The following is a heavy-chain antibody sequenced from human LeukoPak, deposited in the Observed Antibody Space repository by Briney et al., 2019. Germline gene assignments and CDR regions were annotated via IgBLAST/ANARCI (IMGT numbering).Heavy chain of an antibody. Sequence: SETLSLTCTVSGGSISSYYWSWIRQPPGKGLEWIGYVYYSGGTNYNPSLKSRVTISVDTSKNQFSLRLNSVTAADTAVYFCARRFNSVWYFDYWGQGTLVTVSS. CDR1: GGSISSYY. D-gene: IGHD6-19*01. V-gene: IGHV4-59*08. CDR3: ARRFNSVWYFDY. J-gene: IGHJ4*02. CDR2: VYYSGGT.